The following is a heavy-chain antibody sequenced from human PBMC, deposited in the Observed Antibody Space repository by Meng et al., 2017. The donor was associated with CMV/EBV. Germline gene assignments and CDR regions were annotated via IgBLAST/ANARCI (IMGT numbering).Heavy chain of an antibody. D-gene: IGHD3-10*01. CDR2: INHSGST. Sequence: SETLSLTCAVYGGSFSGYYWSWIRQPPGKGLEWIGEINHSGSTNYNPSLKSRVTISVDTSKNQFSLKLSSVTAADTAVYYCARGREYYGSGRGYYYYYYGMDVWGQGITVTVSS. CDR3: ARGREYYGSGRGYYYYYYGMDV. CDR1: GGSFSGYY. V-gene: IGHV4-34*01. J-gene: IGHJ6*02.